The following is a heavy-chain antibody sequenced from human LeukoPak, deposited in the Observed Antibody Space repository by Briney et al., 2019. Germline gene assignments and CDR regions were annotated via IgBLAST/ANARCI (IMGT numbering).Heavy chain of an antibody. CDR2: INHSGST. CDR1: GFTFSSYG. Sequence: GSLRLSCAASGFTFSSYGMSWVRQPPGKGLEWIGEINHSGSTNYNPSLKSRVTISVDTSKSQFSLKLSSVTAADTAVYYCARRAPGLLWFRELPTRGRFDPWGQGTLVTVSS. CDR3: ARRAPGLLWFRELPTRGRFDP. V-gene: IGHV4-34*01. J-gene: IGHJ5*02. D-gene: IGHD3-10*01.